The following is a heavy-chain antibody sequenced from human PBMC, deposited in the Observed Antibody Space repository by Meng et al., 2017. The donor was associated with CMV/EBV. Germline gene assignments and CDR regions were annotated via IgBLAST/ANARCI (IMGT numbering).Heavy chain of an antibody. CDR1: GGSFSGYY. J-gene: IGHJ3*02. V-gene: IGHV4-34*01. CDR3: ARGTGIVGATGAFDI. D-gene: IGHD1-26*01. CDR2: INHSGST. Sequence: SETLSLTCAVYGGSFSGYYWSWIRQPPGKGLEWIGEINHSGSTNYNPSLKSRVTISVDTSKNQFSLKLSSVTAADTAVYYCARGTGIVGATGAFDIWGQGTMVTVSS.